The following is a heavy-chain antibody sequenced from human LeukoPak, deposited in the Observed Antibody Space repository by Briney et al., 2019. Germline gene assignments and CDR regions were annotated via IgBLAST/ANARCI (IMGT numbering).Heavy chain of an antibody. V-gene: IGHV3-66*01. CDR3: ARSAPTILGALDAFDI. CDR2: IYRGGST. Sequence: GGSLRLSCAASGFTLSSNYMSWVRQAPGQGLGGGSVIYRGGSTYYADSVKGRFTISRDNAKNTLYLQMNSLRAEDTAVYYCARSAPTILGALDAFDIWGQGTMVTVSS. D-gene: IGHD3-9*01. CDR1: GFTLSSNY. J-gene: IGHJ3*02.